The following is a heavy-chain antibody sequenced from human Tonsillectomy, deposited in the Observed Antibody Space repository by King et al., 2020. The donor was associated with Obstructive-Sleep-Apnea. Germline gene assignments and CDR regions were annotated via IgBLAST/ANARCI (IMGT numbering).Heavy chain of an antibody. CDR1: GGSSNSYY. CDR2: ISYSGST. D-gene: IGHD5-24*01. CDR3: ARDRVGRDGYNRFDY. J-gene: IGHJ4*02. V-gene: IGHV4-59*01. Sequence: QLQESGPGLVKPSETLSLTCTVSGGSSNSYYWSWIRQTPGKGLEWIGSISYSGSTNYNPSLKSRFTISVDTSKNQFSLKLSSVTAADTAVYYCARDRVGRDGYNRFDYWGQGTLVTVSS.